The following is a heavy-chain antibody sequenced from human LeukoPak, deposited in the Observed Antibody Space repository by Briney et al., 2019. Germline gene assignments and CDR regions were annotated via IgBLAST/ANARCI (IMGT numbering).Heavy chain of an antibody. J-gene: IGHJ4*02. CDR1: GFTFSPYS. CDR2: ISGRTSTI. Sequence: PGGSLRLSCVVSGFTFSPYSMNWVRQAPGKGLEWVAYISGRTSTIYYADSVYGRFTISRDNAKNSLYLQMNSLRAEDTAVYYCAREGESYPDLDYRGQGTLVTVSS. D-gene: IGHD3-10*01. CDR3: AREGESYPDLDY. V-gene: IGHV3-48*01.